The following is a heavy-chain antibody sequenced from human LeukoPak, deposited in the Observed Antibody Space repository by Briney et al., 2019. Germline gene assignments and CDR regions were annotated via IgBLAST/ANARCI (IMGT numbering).Heavy chain of an antibody. Sequence: ASVKVSCKASGYTFTSYDINWVRQATGQGLEWMGWMNPNSGNTGYAQKFQGRVTITRNTSISTAYMELSSLRSEDTAVYYCVRDRGCSGGSCYSPNWFDPWGQGTLVTVSS. CDR3: VRDRGCSGGSCYSPNWFDP. V-gene: IGHV1-8*03. CDR1: GYTFTSYD. D-gene: IGHD2-15*01. CDR2: MNPNSGNT. J-gene: IGHJ5*02.